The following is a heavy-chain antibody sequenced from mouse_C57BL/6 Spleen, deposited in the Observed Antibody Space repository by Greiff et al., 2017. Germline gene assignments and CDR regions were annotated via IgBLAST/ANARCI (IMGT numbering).Heavy chain of an antibody. CDR1: GFTFSSYT. CDR2: ISGGGGNT. V-gene: IGHV5-9*01. CDR3: ARPYYSNYDAWFAY. D-gene: IGHD2-5*01. J-gene: IGHJ3*01. Sequence: DVKLVESGGGLVKPGGSLKLSCAASGFTFSSYTMSWVRQTPEKRLEWVATISGGGGNTYYPDSVKGRFTISRDNAKNTLYLQMSSLRSEDTALYYCARPYYSNYDAWFAYWGQGTLVTVSA.